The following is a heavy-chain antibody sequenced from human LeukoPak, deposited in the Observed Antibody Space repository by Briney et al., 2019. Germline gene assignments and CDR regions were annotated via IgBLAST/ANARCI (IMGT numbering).Heavy chain of an antibody. V-gene: IGHV4-4*07. CDR1: GGSISNHY. D-gene: IGHD2-8*01. CDR3: ARGPYCTNGVCYIRYYMDV. J-gene: IGHJ6*03. Sequence: SETLSLTCTVSGGSISNHYWSWIRQPAGKGLEWIGRIYTSGSTDCNPSLKSRVTMSVDTSKNQFSLKLSSVTAADTAVYYCARGPYCTNGVCYIRYYMDVWGKGTTVTVSS. CDR2: IYTSGST.